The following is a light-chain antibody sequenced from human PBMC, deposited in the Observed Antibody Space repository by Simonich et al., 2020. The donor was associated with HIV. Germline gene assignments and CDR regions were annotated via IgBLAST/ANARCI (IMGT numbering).Light chain of an antibody. CDR3: CSYAHSDTYV. CDR2: EVI. CDR1: SSDIGIFNL. Sequence: QSALTQPASVSGSPGQSITISCTGTSSDIGIFNLFSWYQQHPGKAPKLMIYEVIKRPSGVSNRFSGSKSGNTASLTISGLQAEDEADYYCCSYAHSDTYVFGTGTKVTVL. J-gene: IGLJ1*01. V-gene: IGLV2-23*02.